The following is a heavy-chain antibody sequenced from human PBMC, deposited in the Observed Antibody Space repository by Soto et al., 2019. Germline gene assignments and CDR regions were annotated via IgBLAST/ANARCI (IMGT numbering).Heavy chain of an antibody. CDR1: EYAFTSYI. J-gene: IGHJ6*02. V-gene: IGHV1-3*01. CDR2: INAGNGNT. CDR3: ARGAVYYYDSSGYYSQRGGMDV. D-gene: IGHD3-22*01. Sequence: ASXKVSCKPSEYAFTSYIFHWVRQAPGQRLEWMGWINAGNGNTKYSQKFQGRVTITRDTSATTAYMELSSLRSEDTAVYYCARGAVYYYDSSGYYSQRGGMDVWG.